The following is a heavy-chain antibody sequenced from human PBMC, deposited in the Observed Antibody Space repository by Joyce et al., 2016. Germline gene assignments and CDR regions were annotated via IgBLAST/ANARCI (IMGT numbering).Heavy chain of an antibody. Sequence: QLVDSGGGLVQPGGSLRLSCAASGFIVRNYWMHWVRQAPGKGRMWVSRIDNDGMITNYADSVKGRFTISRDNAKNTLYLEMNNLRVEDTAVYFCVRAQVLADDVFNIWGQGTKVTVSS. V-gene: IGHV3-74*01. D-gene: IGHD2/OR15-2a*01. CDR3: VRAQVLADDVFNI. CDR2: IDNDGMIT. J-gene: IGHJ3*02. CDR1: GFIVRNYW.